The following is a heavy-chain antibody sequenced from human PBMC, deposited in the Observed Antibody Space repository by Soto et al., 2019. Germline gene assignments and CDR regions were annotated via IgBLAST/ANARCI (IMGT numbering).Heavy chain of an antibody. CDR2: IIPIFGTA. CDR3: AREVRWEPEEGEAFDI. J-gene: IGHJ3*02. D-gene: IGHD1-26*01. Sequence: SVKVSCKASGGTFSSYAISWVRQAPGQGLEWMGGIIPIFGTANYAQKFQGRATITADESTSTAYMELSSLRSEDTAVYYCAREVRWEPEEGEAFDIWGQGTMVTVSS. V-gene: IGHV1-69*13. CDR1: GGTFSSYA.